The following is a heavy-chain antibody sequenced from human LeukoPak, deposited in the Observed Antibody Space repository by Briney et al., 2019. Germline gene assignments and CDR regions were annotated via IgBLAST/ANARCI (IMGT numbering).Heavy chain of an antibody. CDR2: INLSGGST. CDR1: GYTFTSYY. J-gene: IGHJ4*02. V-gene: IGHV1-46*01. Sequence: ASVKVSCKASGYTFTSYYMHWVRQAPGQGLEWMGIINLSGGSTTYAQKFQGRVTITADKSTSTAYMELSSLRSEDTAVYYCASMAVAGTNYWGQGTLVTVSS. CDR3: ASMAVAGTNY. D-gene: IGHD6-19*01.